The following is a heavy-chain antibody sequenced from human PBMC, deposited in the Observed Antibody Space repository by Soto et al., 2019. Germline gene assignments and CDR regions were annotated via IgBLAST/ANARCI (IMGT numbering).Heavy chain of an antibody. CDR2: IYYSGST. V-gene: IGHV4-59*08. J-gene: IGHJ6*03. Sequence: SETLSLTCTVSGGSISSYYWSWIRQPPGKGLEWIGYIYYSGSTNYNPSLKSRVTISVDTSKNQFSLKLSSVTAADTAVYYCARLAAAGTHYYYYMDVWGKGTTVTVSS. CDR3: ARLAAAGTHYYYYMDV. D-gene: IGHD6-13*01. CDR1: GGSISSYY.